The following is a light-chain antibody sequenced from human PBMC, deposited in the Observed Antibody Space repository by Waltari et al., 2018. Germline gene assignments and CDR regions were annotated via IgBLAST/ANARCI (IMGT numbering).Light chain of an antibody. J-gene: IGKJ1*01. CDR3: QMYVRLPVT. CDR2: NAS. Sequence: EIVLTQSPVTLSLFQGERATLSCRASQSVGRSLAWYQQKPGQPPRLLNYNASNRASGIPDRFSGSGSGADFSLTISRLEPEDFAVYYCQMYVRLPVTFGQGTKVEVK. V-gene: IGKV3-20*01. CDR1: QSVGRS.